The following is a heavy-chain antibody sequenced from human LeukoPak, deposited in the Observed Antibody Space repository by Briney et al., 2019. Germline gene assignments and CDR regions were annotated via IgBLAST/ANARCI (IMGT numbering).Heavy chain of an antibody. CDR1: GGTFSSYA. V-gene: IGHV1-69*05. J-gene: IGHJ4*02. CDR3: ARDERGGGVDSSGYSNY. D-gene: IGHD3-22*01. Sequence: SVKVSCKASGGTFSSYAISWVRQAPGQGLEWMGRIIPIFGTANYAQKFQGRVTITTDESTSTAYMELSSLRSEDTAVYYCARDERGGGVDSSGYSNYWGQGPLVTVSS. CDR2: IIPIFGTA.